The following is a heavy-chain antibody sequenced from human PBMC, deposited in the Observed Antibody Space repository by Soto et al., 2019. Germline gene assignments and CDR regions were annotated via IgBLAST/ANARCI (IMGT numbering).Heavy chain of an antibody. CDR2: IIPIFGTA. D-gene: IGHD3-3*01. V-gene: IGHV1-69*01. CDR3: TRFKGDFWSGRRRYYYYGMYV. J-gene: IGHJ6*02. Sequence: VQLVQSGAEVKKPGSSVKVSCKASGGTLSSYAISWVRQAPGEGLEWMGGIIPIFGTANYAQKFQGRVTIIADESTSTAYMELSSLRSEDTAVYYCTRFKGDFWSGRRRYYYYGMYVWGQGTTVTVSS. CDR1: GGTLSSYA.